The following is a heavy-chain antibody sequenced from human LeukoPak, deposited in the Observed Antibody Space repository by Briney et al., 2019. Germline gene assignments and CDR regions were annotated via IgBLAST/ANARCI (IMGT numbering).Heavy chain of an antibody. CDR1: GFTFSRHW. CDR2: MKGDGSET. D-gene: IGHD6-19*01. V-gene: IGHV3-7*05. Sequence: GSLRLSCAASGFTFSRHWMTWVRQAPGKGLEWVADMKGDGSETFYVDSVKGRFTISRDNAEKSLYLQMDSLRVEDTAVYYCARDTPPQYNSGWFAYWGQGTLVTVSS. CDR3: ARDTPPQYNSGWFAY. J-gene: IGHJ4*02.